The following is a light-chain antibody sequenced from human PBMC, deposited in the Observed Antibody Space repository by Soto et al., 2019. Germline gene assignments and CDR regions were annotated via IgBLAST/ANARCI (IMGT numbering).Light chain of an antibody. V-gene: IGLV2-14*01. Sequence: QSALTQPASVSGSPGQSITVSCTGTISDVGAYNYVSWYRQHPGKAPKLIIYEVSNRPSGVSDRFSGSKSGNTASLTISGLQAEDEADYYCSSHVSSSTVFGGGTKLTVL. CDR1: ISDVGAYNY. CDR3: SSHVSSSTV. CDR2: EVS. J-gene: IGLJ2*01.